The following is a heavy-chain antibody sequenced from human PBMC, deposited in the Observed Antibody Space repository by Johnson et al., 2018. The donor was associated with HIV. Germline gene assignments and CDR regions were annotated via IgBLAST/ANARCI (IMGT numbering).Heavy chain of an antibody. CDR1: GFTFSDAW. D-gene: IGHD3-22*01. CDR3: TTAGSSGSAHAFDI. V-gene: IGHV3-15*01. Sequence: MLLVESGGGLVKPGGSLRLSCAASGFTFSDAWMTWVRQAPGKGLEWIGRIKSKTEGGTTDYAAPVKGRFTISRDDSKNTLFLQMNSLKIEDTATYYCTTAGSSGSAHAFDIWGQGTMVTVSS. J-gene: IGHJ3*02. CDR2: IKSKTEGGTT.